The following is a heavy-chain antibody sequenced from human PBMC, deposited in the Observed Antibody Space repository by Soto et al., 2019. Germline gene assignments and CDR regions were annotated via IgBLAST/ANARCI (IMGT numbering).Heavy chain of an antibody. CDR3: ARHAYEDFRFLEWLLAYFDY. V-gene: IGHV4-39*01. D-gene: IGHD3-3*01. CDR1: GGSISSSSYY. Sequence: NPSETLSLTCAVSGGSISSSSYYWGWIRQPPGKGLEWIGSIYYSGSTYYNPSLKSRVTISVDTSKNQFSLKLSSVTAADTAVYYCARHAYEDFRFLEWLLAYFDYWGQGTMVTVYS. J-gene: IGHJ4*02. CDR2: IYYSGST.